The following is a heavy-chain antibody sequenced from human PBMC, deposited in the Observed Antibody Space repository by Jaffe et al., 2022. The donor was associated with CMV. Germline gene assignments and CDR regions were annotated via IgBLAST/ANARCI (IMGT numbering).Heavy chain of an antibody. V-gene: IGHV3-23*04. CDR1: GFTFSSYA. D-gene: IGHD3-22*01. Sequence: EVQLVESGGGLVQPGGSLRLSCAASGFTFSSYAMSWVRQAPGKGLEWVSAISGSGGSTYYADSVKGRFTISRDNSKNTLYLQMNSLRAEDTAVYYCAKGVWDYYDSSGPLDYWGQGTLVTVSS. CDR3: AKGVWDYYDSSGPLDY. J-gene: IGHJ4*02. CDR2: ISGSGGST.